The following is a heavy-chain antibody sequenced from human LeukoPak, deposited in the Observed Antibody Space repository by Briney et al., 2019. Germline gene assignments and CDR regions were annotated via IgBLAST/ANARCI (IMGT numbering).Heavy chain of an antibody. CDR3: AKSKGLYHYYAMDV. Sequence: PGGSLRLSCAASGFTFTNNALTWFGKPPGKGLEFVHSFSGSGGTTYYADSVKGRFTISRDTFNRTLYLQMNSLRVDDTAVYYCAKSKGLYHYYAMDVWGQGTTVIVSS. V-gene: IGHV3-23*01. J-gene: IGHJ6*02. CDR2: FSGSGGTT. CDR1: GFTFTNNA. D-gene: IGHD3/OR15-3a*01.